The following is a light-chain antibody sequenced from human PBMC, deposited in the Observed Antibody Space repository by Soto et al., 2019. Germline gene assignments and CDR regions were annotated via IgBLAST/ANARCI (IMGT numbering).Light chain of an antibody. V-gene: IGKV1-27*01. J-gene: IGKJ3*01. CDR3: QKYNNAPLFT. CDR1: QGISNY. CDR2: AAS. Sequence: DLPMTQSPSSLSASVGDRVTITCRASQGISNYLAWYQQKPGKVPKLLIYAASTLQSGVPSRFRGSGSGTDFTLTISSLQPEDVATYYCQKYNNAPLFTFGPGTKVDI.